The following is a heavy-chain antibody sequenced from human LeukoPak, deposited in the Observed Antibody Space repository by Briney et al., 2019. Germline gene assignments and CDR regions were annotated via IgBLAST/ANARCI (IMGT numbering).Heavy chain of an antibody. Sequence: PGGSLRLSCAASGFAFSSYGMHWVRQAPGKGLEWVAVISYDGSNKYYAGSVKGRFTISRDNSKNTLYLQMNSLRAEDTAVYYCAKDHPVAGFVWGQGTLVTVSS. V-gene: IGHV3-30*18. CDR1: GFAFSSYG. CDR3: AKDHPVAGFV. D-gene: IGHD6-19*01. J-gene: IGHJ4*02. CDR2: ISYDGSNK.